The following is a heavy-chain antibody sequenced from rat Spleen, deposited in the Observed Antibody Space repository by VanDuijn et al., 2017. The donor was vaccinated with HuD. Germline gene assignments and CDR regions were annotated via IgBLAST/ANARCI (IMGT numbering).Heavy chain of an antibody. Sequence: QVQLKESGPGLVQPSQTLSLTCTVSGFSLSSYGVIWVRQPPGKDLEWMGVIWNTGGTQYNSALKSRLSISKDTSKSQVFLKMNNLQTEDTAMYFCARSDYSSPYYFDYWGQGVMVTVSS. CDR3: ARSDYSSPYYFDY. J-gene: IGHJ2*01. V-gene: IGHV2S61*01. CDR1: GFSLSSYG. D-gene: IGHD1-2*01. CDR2: IWNTGGT.